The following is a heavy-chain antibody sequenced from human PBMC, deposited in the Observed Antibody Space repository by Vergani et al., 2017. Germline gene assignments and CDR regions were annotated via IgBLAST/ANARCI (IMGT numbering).Heavy chain of an antibody. CDR3: AGDRHSSGWLG. J-gene: IGHJ4*02. Sequence: EVQLVESGGGLVKPGGSLRLSCAASGFTFSSYSMNWVRQAPGKGLEWVSSISSSSSYIYYADSVKGRFTISRDNAKNSLYLQMNSLRAEDTAVYYCAGDRHSSGWLGWGQGTLVTVSS. CDR1: GFTFSSYS. D-gene: IGHD6-19*01. CDR2: ISSSSSYI. V-gene: IGHV3-21*01.